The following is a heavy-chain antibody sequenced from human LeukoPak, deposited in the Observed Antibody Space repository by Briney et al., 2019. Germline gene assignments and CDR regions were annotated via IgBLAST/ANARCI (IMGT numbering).Heavy chain of an antibody. CDR3: AKDLGPYGSGSYSYFDY. CDR2: ISGSGGST. J-gene: IGHJ4*02. V-gene: IGHV3-23*01. D-gene: IGHD3-10*01. CDR1: GFTFSSYA. Sequence: PGGSLRLSCAASGFTFSSYAMSWVRQAPGKGLEWVSAISGSGGSTYYADSVKGRFTISRDNSKNTLYLQMNSLRAEDTAVYYCAKDLGPYGSGSYSYFDYWGQGTLVTVSS.